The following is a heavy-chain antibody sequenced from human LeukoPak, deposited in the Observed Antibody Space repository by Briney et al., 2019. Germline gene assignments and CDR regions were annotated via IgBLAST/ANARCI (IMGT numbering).Heavy chain of an antibody. CDR1: GFTFSSYA. CDR2: ISYDGSNK. D-gene: IGHD3-22*01. J-gene: IGHJ4*02. V-gene: IGHV3-30*04. CDR3: AKGGTIYYDSSGPLG. Sequence: GRSLRLSCAASGFTFSSYAMHWVRQAPGKGLEWVAVISYDGSNKYYADSVKGRFTISRDNSKNTLYLQMNSLRAGDTAVYYCAKGGTIYYDSSGPLGWGQGTLVTVSS.